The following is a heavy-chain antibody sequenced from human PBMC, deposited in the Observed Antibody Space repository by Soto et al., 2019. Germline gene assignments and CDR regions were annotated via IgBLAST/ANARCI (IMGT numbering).Heavy chain of an antibody. J-gene: IGHJ3*02. D-gene: IGHD3-3*01. CDR2: IRDRTNAYAT. Sequence: EVQLVESGGGLVQPGGSLRLSCAASGFSISGSGIHWVRQASGKGLEWVARIRDRTNAYATGYAASEQGRFTISRDDSANTAFLQMNSLNTEDTAVYYCTRVDAPGECAFDIWGQGTMVTVSS. V-gene: IGHV3-73*01. CDR3: TRVDAPGECAFDI. CDR1: GFSISGSG.